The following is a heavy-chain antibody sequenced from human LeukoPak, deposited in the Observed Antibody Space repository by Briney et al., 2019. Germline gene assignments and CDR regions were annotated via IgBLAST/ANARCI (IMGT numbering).Heavy chain of an antibody. J-gene: IGHJ4*02. V-gene: IGHV4-61*02. CDR3: ASDLCANGVCYYFDY. Sequence: PSQTLSLTCTVSGGSISSGSYYWSWIRQPAGKGLGWIGRIYTSGSTNYNPSLKSRVTISVDTSKNQFSLKLSSVTAADTAVYYCASDLCANGVCYYFDYWGQGTLVTVSS. CDR2: IYTSGST. CDR1: GGSISSGSYY. D-gene: IGHD2-8*01.